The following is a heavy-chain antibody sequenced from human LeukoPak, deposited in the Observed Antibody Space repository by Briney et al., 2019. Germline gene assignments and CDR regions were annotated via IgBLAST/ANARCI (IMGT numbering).Heavy chain of an antibody. CDR2: INHSGST. J-gene: IGHJ4*02. V-gene: IGHV4-34*01. CDR1: GGSFSGYY. D-gene: IGHD3-3*01. CDR3: ARGLRITIFGVVTQYYFDY. Sequence: SSETLSLTCAVYGGSFSGYYWSWIRQPPGKGLEWIGEINHSGSTNYNPSLKSRVTISVDTSKNQFSLRLSSVTAADTAVYYCARGLRITIFGVVTQYYFDYRGQGTLVTVSS.